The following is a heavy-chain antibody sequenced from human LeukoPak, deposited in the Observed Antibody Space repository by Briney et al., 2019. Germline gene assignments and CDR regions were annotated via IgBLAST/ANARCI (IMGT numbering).Heavy chain of an antibody. CDR3: ARSVGSAGYSYADYYFDY. J-gene: IGHJ4*02. CDR1: GGSISGFH. D-gene: IGHD5-18*01. CDR2: IYYSGST. V-gene: IGHV4-59*01. Sequence: PSETLSLTCTVSGGSISGFHWSWVRQPPGKGLEWIGYIYYSGSTNYNPSLKSRVTISVDTSKNQFSLKLSSVTAADTAVYYCARSVGSAGYSYADYYFDYWGQGTLVTVSS.